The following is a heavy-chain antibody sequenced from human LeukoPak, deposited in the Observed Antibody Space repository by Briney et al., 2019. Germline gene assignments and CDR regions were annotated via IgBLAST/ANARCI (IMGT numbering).Heavy chain of an antibody. CDR2: INHSGST. V-gene: IGHV4-34*01. CDR3: ARAPQNIAAAGTGDY. D-gene: IGHD6-13*01. CDR1: GGSISGYY. Sequence: PSETLSLTCTVSGGSISGYYWSWIRQPPGKGLEWIGEINHSGSTNYNPSLKSRVTISVDTSKNQFSLKLSSVTAADTAVYYCARAPQNIAAAGTGDYWGQGTLVTVSS. J-gene: IGHJ4*02.